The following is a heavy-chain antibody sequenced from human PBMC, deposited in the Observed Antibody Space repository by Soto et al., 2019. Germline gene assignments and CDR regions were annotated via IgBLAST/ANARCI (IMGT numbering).Heavy chain of an antibody. CDR2: IILIFGTA. CDR3: ARDKVRIPGPYYYGMDV. Sequence: ASVKVSCKASGGTFSSYAISWVRQAPGQGLEWMGGIILIFGTANYAQKFQGRVTITADESTSTAYMELSSLRSEDTAVYYCARDKVRIPGPYYYGMDVWGQGTTVTVSS. V-gene: IGHV1-69*13. CDR1: GGTFSSYA. J-gene: IGHJ6*02. D-gene: IGHD3-10*01.